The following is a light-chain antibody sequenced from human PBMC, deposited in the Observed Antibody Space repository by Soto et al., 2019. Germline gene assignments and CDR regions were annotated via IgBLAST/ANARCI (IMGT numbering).Light chain of an antibody. Sequence: DIQMTQPPSSLSASVGDRVTITCRASQSISYYLNWYQQKPGKAPELLIYAASSLQSGVPSRFSGSGSGTDFTLTISSLQPEDFATYYCQQSYTTLITFGQGTRLDIK. CDR3: QQSYTTLIT. V-gene: IGKV1-39*01. CDR2: AAS. J-gene: IGKJ5*01. CDR1: QSISYY.